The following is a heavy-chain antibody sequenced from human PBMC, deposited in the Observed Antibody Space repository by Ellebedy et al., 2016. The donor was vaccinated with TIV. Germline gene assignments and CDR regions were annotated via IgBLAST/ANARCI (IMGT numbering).Heavy chain of an antibody. CDR2: IRSKDYGGTT. CDR3: TNDFWNG. J-gene: IGHJ4*02. D-gene: IGHD3-3*01. Sequence: GESLKISXTASGFTFGDYAMSWFRHAPGKGLEWVGLIRSKDYGGTTDYAASVKGRFIISRDDSKSIAYLQMNSLKTEDTAVYYCTNDFWNGWGQGTLVTVSS. CDR1: GFTFGDYA. V-gene: IGHV3-49*03.